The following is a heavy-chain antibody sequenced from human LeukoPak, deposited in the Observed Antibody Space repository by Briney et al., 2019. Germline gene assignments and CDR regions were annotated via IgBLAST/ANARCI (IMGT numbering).Heavy chain of an antibody. CDR1: GGTFSDYA. V-gene: IGHV1-69*04. CDR2: IIPILDVA. CDR3: ARVGYCSGGTCYGRIDY. Sequence: GASVKVSCTASGGTFSDYAFSWARQAPGQGLEWMGRIIPILDVANYAQNFQGRVTITADISTSTAYMELSSLRSEDTAVYYCARVGYCSGGTCYGRIDYWGQGTLVTVSS. D-gene: IGHD2-15*01. J-gene: IGHJ4*02.